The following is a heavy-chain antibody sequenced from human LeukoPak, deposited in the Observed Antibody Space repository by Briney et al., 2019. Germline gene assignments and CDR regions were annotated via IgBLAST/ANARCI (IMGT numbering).Heavy chain of an antibody. V-gene: IGHV4-39*07. D-gene: IGHD3-10*01. CDR2: IYYSGST. J-gene: IGHJ6*02. CDR3: ARDRITTMVRYYYYGMDV. Sequence: SETLSLTCTVSGGSISSSSYYWGWIRQPPGKGLEWIGSIYYSGSTYYNPSLKSRVTISVDTSKNQFSLQLSSVTAADTAVYYCARDRITTMVRYYYYGMDVWGQGTTVTVSS. CDR1: GGSISSSSYY.